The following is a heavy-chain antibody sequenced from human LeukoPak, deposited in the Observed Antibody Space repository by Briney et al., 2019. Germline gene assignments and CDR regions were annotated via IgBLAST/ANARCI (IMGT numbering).Heavy chain of an antibody. CDR2: ISYDGSNK. CDR3: AKDARDYYYYYMDV. J-gene: IGHJ6*03. CDR1: GFTFSSYG. Sequence: GGSLRLSCAASGFTFSSYGMHWVRQAPGKGLEWVAVISYDGSNKYYADSVKGRFTISRDNSKNTLYLQMNSLRAEDTAVYYCAKDARDYYYYYMDVWGKGTTVTVSS. V-gene: IGHV3-30*19.